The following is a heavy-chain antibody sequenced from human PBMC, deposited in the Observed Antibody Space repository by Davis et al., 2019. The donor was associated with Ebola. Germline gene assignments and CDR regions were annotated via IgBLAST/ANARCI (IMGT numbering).Heavy chain of an antibody. CDR1: GFTFSSYA. V-gene: IGHV3-30-3*01. D-gene: IGHD6-19*01. CDR2: ISYDGSNK. Sequence: PGGSLRLSCAASGFTFSSYAMHWVRQAPGKGLEWVAVISYDGSNKYYADSVKGRFTISRDNSKNTLYLQMNSLRAEDTAVYYCARCLTTYSSGWGLPGDYYYYGMDVWGQGTTVTVSS. CDR3: ARCLTTYSSGWGLPGDYYYYGMDV. J-gene: IGHJ6*02.